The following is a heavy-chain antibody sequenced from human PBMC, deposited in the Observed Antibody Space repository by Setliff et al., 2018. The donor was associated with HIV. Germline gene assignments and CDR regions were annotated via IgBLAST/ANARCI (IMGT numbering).Heavy chain of an antibody. CDR1: GGSFSDYS. J-gene: IGHJ4*02. Sequence: TLSLPCAVSGGSFSDYSWTWLRQPPGKPLEWIGHISDNGGANYNPSLTTRATISVATPKNQFFLELTSVTAADTAVYYCARQFRYPGIAVAGIDYWGQGTLVTVSS. D-gene: IGHD6-19*01. CDR3: ARQFRYPGIAVAGIDY. V-gene: IGHV4-34*01. CDR2: ISDNGGA.